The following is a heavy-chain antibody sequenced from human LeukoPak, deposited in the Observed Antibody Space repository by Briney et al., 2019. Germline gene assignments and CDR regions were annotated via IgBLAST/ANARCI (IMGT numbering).Heavy chain of an antibody. CDR3: AVVYIGIAAAGSRFAP. V-gene: IGHV4-59*01. Sequence: SETLSVTCTVSGGSISSYYWSWMRQPPGGGLEWMGYIYYIGGTTYNPPLKSRVTISVDTTKNQFSLKWSCVTAADTAVYYCAVVYIGIAAAGSRFAPWGQGTLATVSS. J-gene: IGHJ5*02. CDR2: IYYIGGT. CDR1: GGSISSYY. D-gene: IGHD6-13*01.